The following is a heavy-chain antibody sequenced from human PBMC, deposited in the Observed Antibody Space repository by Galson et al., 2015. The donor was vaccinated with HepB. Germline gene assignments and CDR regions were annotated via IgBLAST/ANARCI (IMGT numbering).Heavy chain of an antibody. Sequence: SETLSLTCAVYGGSFSGYYWSWIRQPPGKGLEWIGEINHSGSTNYNPSLKSRVTISVDTSKNQFSLKLSSVTAADTAVYYCARADRPGSGGSLFDYWGQGTLVTVSS. CDR3: ARADRPGSGGSLFDY. CDR1: GGSFSGYY. D-gene: IGHD3-10*01. J-gene: IGHJ4*02. V-gene: IGHV4-34*01. CDR2: INHSGST.